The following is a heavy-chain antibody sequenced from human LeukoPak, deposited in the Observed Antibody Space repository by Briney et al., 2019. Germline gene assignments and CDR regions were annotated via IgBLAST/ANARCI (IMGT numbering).Heavy chain of an antibody. CDR3: ARSYYDSSGRYFDY. Sequence: SETLSLTCTVSGGSISGYYWSWIRQPPGKGLEWIGHSYYSGSTNYNPSLKSRVTISVDTSKNQFSLKLSSVTPADTAVYYCARSYYDSSGRYFDYWGQGTLVTVSS. D-gene: IGHD3-22*01. CDR2: SYYSGST. J-gene: IGHJ4*02. V-gene: IGHV4-59*01. CDR1: GGSISGYY.